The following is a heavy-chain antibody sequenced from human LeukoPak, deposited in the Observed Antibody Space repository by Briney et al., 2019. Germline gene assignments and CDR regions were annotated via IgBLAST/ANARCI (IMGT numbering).Heavy chain of an antibody. V-gene: IGHV3-23*01. CDR2: ISGIGGGT. J-gene: IGHJ4*02. Sequence: PGGSLRLSCAASVVTFSGYAMSCVREAPGKGLGSVSAISGIGGGTYYTDPVRGQSTISRDNSRTTLYLQMNSLRAEDTAVYYCAKDRVPMIDPMDYWGQGTLVTVSS. CDR3: AKDRVPMIDPMDY. CDR1: VVTFSGYA. D-gene: IGHD3-22*01.